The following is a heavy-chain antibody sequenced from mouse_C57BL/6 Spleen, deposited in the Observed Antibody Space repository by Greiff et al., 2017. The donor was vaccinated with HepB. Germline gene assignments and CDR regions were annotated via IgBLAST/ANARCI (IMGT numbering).Heavy chain of an antibody. CDR3: AREGLDWAWFAY. V-gene: IGHV5-4*01. CDR1: GFTFSSYA. J-gene: IGHJ3*01. D-gene: IGHD4-1*01. Sequence: EVHLVESGGGLVKPGGSLKLSCAASGFTFSSYAMSWVRQTPEKRLEWVATISDGGSYTYYPDNVKGRFTISRDNAKNNLYLQMSHLKSEDTAMSYCAREGLDWAWFAYWGQGTLVTVSA. CDR2: ISDGGSYT.